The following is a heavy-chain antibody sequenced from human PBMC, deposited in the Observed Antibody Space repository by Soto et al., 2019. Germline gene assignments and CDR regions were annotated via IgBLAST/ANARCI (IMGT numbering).Heavy chain of an antibody. CDR1: GFTFSSYS. Sequence: PGGSLRLSCAASGFTFSSYSMNWVRQAPGKGLEWVSSISSSSSYIYYADSVKGRFTISRDNAKNSLYLQMNSLRAEDTAVYYCARSGADIAAGGVPPDYYYYMDVWGKGTTVTVSS. CDR3: ARSGADIAAGGVPPDYYYYMDV. J-gene: IGHJ6*03. V-gene: IGHV3-21*01. CDR2: ISSSSSYI. D-gene: IGHD6-13*01.